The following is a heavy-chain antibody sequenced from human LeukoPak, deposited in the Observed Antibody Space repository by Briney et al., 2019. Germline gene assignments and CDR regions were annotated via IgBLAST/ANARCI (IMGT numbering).Heavy chain of an antibody. CDR2: IYYSGST. CDR1: GGSISSSSYY. CDR3: ARHESTDRLRSWAYYYYYYMDV. D-gene: IGHD4-17*01. Sequence: SETLSLTCTVSGGSISSSSYYWGWIRQPPGKGLEWIGSIYYSGSTYYNPSLKSRVTISVDTSKNQFSLKLSSVTAADTAVYYCARHESTDRLRSWAYYYYYYMDVWGKGTTVTISS. J-gene: IGHJ6*03. V-gene: IGHV4-39*01.